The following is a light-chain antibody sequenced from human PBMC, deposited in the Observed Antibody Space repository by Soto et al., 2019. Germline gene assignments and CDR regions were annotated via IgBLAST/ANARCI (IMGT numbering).Light chain of an antibody. V-gene: IGLV2-8*01. CDR2: EVS. Sequence: QSALTQPPSASGSPGQSVTISCTGTSSDVGNYNYVSWYQQHPGKAPKLIIYEVSQRPSGVPDRFSGSKSGNTASLTVSGLQAEDEADYYCSSYAGSSRGVFGGGTKLTVL. CDR1: SSDVGNYNY. J-gene: IGLJ3*02. CDR3: SSYAGSSRGV.